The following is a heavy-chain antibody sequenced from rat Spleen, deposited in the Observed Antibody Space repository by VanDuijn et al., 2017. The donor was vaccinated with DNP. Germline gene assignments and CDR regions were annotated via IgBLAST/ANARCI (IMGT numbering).Heavy chain of an antibody. V-gene: IGHV5-22*01. D-gene: IGHD4-3*01. Sequence: EVQLVESGGGLVQPGRSLKLSCAASGFTFSDYYMAWVRQAPAKGLEWVAYIGSPAYAPYYADSVKGRFTISRDNAKNTLYLQMNSLRSEDMATYYCVRWSSGHFDYWGQGVMVPVSS. CDR3: VRWSSGHFDY. J-gene: IGHJ2*01. CDR1: GFTFSDYY. CDR2: IGSPAYAP.